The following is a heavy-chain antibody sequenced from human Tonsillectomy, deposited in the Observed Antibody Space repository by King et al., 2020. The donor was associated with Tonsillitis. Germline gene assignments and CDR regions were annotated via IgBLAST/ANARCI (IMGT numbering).Heavy chain of an antibody. J-gene: IGHJ6*02. CDR1: GYTFTFWD. V-gene: IGHV1-8*01. Sequence: QLVQSGAEVKKPGASVKVSCKASGYTFTFWDINWVRQAPGQGLEWMGGMNPKSVNTGYSLKFQGRCSMTMETSLNTAYMELRRLRHDDTAVYYCARATGYCSGGNCYYFGLDVWGQGTTVTVSS. CDR2: MNPKSVNT. CDR3: ARATGYCSGGNCYYFGLDV. D-gene: IGHD2-15*01.